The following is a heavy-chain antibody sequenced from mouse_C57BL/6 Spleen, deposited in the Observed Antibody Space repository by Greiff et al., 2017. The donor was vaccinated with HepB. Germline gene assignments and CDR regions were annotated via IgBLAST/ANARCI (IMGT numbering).Heavy chain of an antibody. CDR1: GFTFSNYW. CDR3: TADGYYGGFAY. V-gene: IGHV6-3*01. Sequence: EVMLVESGGGLVQPGGSMKLSCVASGFTFSNYWMNWVRQSPEKGLEWVAQIRLKSDNYATHYAESVKGRFTISRDDSKSSVYLQMNNLRAEDTGIYYCTADGYYGGFAYWGQGTLVTVSA. J-gene: IGHJ3*01. CDR2: IRLKSDNYAT. D-gene: IGHD2-3*01.